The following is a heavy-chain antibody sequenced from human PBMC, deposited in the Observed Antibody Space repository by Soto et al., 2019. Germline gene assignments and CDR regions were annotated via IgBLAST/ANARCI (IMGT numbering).Heavy chain of an antibody. Sequence: LSLTCAVYGGSFSGYYWSWIRQPPGKGLEWIGEINHSGSTNYNPSLKSRVTISVDTSKNQFSLKLSSVIAADTAVYYCARRMWGNSSSSGSWFDPWGQGXLVTVSS. CDR3: ARRMWGNSSSSGSWFDP. CDR2: INHSGST. D-gene: IGHD6-6*01. J-gene: IGHJ5*02. CDR1: GGSFSGYY. V-gene: IGHV4-34*01.